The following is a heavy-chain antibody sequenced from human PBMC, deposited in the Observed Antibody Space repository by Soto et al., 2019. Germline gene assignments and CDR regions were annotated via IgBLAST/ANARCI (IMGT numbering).Heavy chain of an antibody. D-gene: IGHD4-17*01. CDR1: GYTFPTST. J-gene: IGHJ4*02. CDR2: IKAYSGNT. V-gene: IGHV1-18*01. CDR3: AIADYGDDDY. Sequence: QLQLVQSGAEAKKPGASVKVSCKASGYTFPTSTISWVRQAPGQGLEWMGWIKAYSGNTNYAQKLQGRVPMTTDTATTTAYMELRSLTPDDTVIYYFAIADYGDDDYWGQGTLVTGSS.